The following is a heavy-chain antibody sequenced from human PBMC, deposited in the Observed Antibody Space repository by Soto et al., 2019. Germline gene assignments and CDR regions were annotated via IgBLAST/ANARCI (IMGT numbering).Heavy chain of an antibody. J-gene: IGHJ4*02. Sequence: ASLKISCKGSGYSFTSYWISWVRPMPGKGLEGMGRIDPSDSYTNYSPTFQGHVTISADKSISTAYLQWSSLNASDTAMYHCTGHEPIAARPSCDYWGQATLVTVSS. CDR2: IDPSDSYT. D-gene: IGHD6-6*01. CDR3: TGHEPIAARPSCDY. V-gene: IGHV5-10-1*01. CDR1: GYSFTSYW.